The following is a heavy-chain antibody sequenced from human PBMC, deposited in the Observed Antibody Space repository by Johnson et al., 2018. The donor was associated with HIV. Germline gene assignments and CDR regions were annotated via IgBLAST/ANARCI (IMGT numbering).Heavy chain of an antibody. J-gene: IGHJ3*02. CDR1: GFTFSSYG. CDR2: IWYDGGNK. V-gene: IGHV3-33*08. D-gene: IGHD5-24*01. Sequence: QVQLVESGGGLVQPGGSLRLSCAASGFTFSSYGMHWVRQAPGKGLEWVAVIWYDGGNKYYADSVKGRFTISRDNSKSTLYLQMNNLRAEDTAMYYCALILARGWLQMGAFDIWGQGTMVTVSS. CDR3: ALILARGWLQMGAFDI.